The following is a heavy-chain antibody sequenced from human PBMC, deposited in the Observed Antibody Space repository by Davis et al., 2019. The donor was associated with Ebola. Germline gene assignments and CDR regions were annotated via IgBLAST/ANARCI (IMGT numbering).Heavy chain of an antibody. Sequence: GGSLRLSCAASGFTFSGSAMHWVRQASGKGLEWVGRIRSKANSYATAYAASVKGRFTISRDDSKNTAYLQMNSLKTEDTAVYYCTRRGNCGGDCYAWGQGTLVTVSS. CDR2: IRSKANSYAT. CDR1: GFTFSGSA. J-gene: IGHJ4*02. D-gene: IGHD2-21*02. CDR3: TRRGNCGGDCYA. V-gene: IGHV3-73*01.